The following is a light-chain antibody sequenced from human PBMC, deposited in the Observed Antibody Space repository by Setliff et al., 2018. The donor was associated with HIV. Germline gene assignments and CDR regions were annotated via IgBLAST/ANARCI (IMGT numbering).Light chain of an antibody. J-gene: IGLJ1*01. CDR1: SRDVGGGSNY. CDR3: CSYTGSYTLGV. Sequence: QSALAQPASVSGSPGQSITISCTGTSRDVGGGSNYVSWYQQHPGKAPKLMIYDVSKWPSGVPDRFSGSKSGNTASLTISGLQAEDEADYYCCSYTGSYTLGVFGTGTKVTVL. CDR2: DVS. V-gene: IGLV2-11*01.